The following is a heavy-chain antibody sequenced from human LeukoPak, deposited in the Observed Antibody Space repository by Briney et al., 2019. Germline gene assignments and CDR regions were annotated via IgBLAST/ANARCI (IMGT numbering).Heavy chain of an antibody. J-gene: IGHJ4*02. CDR2: ISDRGSRT. Sequence: PGGSLRLSCAVSGITLSNYGMSWVRQAPGKGLEWVAGISDRGSRTNYADSVKGRFTISTDHPENTLYLQMSSLRAEDTAVYFCAKRGVVIRVILVGFHKEAYYFDSWGQGALVTVSS. CDR3: AKRGVVIRVILVGFHKEAYYFDS. CDR1: GITLSNYG. V-gene: IGHV3-23*01. D-gene: IGHD3-22*01.